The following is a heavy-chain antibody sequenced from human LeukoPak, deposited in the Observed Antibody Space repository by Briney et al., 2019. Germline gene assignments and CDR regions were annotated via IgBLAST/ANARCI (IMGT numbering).Heavy chain of an antibody. Sequence: PETLSLTCTVSGGSISSYYWSWIRQSPGKGLEWIGYIYYSGTTNYNPSLRSRVTISVDTSKNQFSLKLSSVTAADTAIYYCVKNYESGAIMVDDAFDIWGQGTMVTVSS. CDR3: VKNYESGAIMVDDAFDI. D-gene: IGHD3-22*01. CDR1: GGSISSYY. V-gene: IGHV4-59*12. CDR2: IYYSGTT. J-gene: IGHJ3*02.